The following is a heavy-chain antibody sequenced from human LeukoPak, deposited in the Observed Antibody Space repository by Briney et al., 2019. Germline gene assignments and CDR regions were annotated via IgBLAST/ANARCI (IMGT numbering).Heavy chain of an antibody. Sequence: QPGRSLRLSCAASGFTFSSYGMHWVRQAPGKGLEWVAVISYDGSNKYYADSVKGRFTISRDNSKNTLYLQMNSLRAEDTAVYYCARDPVVAATPTSGMDVWGQGTTVTVSS. D-gene: IGHD2-15*01. V-gene: IGHV3-30*03. J-gene: IGHJ6*02. CDR2: ISYDGSNK. CDR1: GFTFSSYG. CDR3: ARDPVVAATPTSGMDV.